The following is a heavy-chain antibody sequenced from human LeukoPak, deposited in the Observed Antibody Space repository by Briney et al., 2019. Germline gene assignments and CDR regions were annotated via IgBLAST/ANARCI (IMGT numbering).Heavy chain of an antibody. CDR3: VGVAPYGDYEDY. Sequence: GRSLRLSCAASGFTFSSYGMHWVRQAPGKGLEWVAVLWYDGSNKYYADSVKGRFTISRDNSKNTLYLQMNSLRAEDTAVYYCVGVAPYGDYEDYWGQGTLVTVSS. CDR1: GFTFSSYG. V-gene: IGHV3-33*01. J-gene: IGHJ4*02. D-gene: IGHD4-17*01. CDR2: LWYDGSNK.